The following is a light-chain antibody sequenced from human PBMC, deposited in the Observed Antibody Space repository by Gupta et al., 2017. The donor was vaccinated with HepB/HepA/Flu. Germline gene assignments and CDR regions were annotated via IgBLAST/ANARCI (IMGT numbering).Light chain of an antibody. CDR3: QQAYSLHDT. Sequence: DIQMTQSPSSVSASVGDRVTITCRASQDISSWLAGYQQKPGKAPNLLIDSSSSLQSGVPSRGSGSGSGTDVTLTISSLQPEDLAMDYCQQAYSLHDTFGQGTKLEIK. CDR1: QDISSW. V-gene: IGKV1-12*01. J-gene: IGKJ2*01. CDR2: SSS.